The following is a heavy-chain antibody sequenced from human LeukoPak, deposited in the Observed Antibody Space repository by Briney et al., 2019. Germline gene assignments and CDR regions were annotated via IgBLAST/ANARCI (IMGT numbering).Heavy chain of an antibody. V-gene: IGHV4-30-2*01. CDR3: ATGHSSGYYSY. CDR1: GGSISSGGYS. CDR2: IYHSGST. D-gene: IGHD3-22*01. Sequence: PSETLSLTCAVSGGSISSGGYSWSWIRQPPGKGLEWIGYIYHSGSTYYNPSLKSRVAISVDRSKNQFSLKLSSVTAADTALYYCATGHSSGYYSYWGRGTLVTVSS. J-gene: IGHJ4*02.